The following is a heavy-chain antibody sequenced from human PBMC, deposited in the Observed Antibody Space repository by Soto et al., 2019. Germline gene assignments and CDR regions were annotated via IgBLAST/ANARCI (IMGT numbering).Heavy chain of an antibody. CDR1: GFTFSSYA. CDR3: AKASTVSWGVFDY. D-gene: IGHD6-13*01. V-gene: IGHV3-23*01. J-gene: IGHJ4*02. Sequence: EVHLLESGGGLVQPGGSLRLSCAASGFTFSSYAMTLVRQAPGKGLEWVSALSGNSRNIFLADSVKGRFTISRDNSKNTLYLQMNSLRAEDTAMYYCAKASTVSWGVFDYWGQGALITVSS. CDR2: LSGNSRNI.